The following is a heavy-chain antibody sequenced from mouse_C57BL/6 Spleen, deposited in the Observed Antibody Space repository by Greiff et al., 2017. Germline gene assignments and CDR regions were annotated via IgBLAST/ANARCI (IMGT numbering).Heavy chain of an antibody. J-gene: IGHJ2*01. Sequence: EVQLQQSGPELVKPGASVKISCKASGYTFTDYYMNWVKQSHGKSLEWIGDINPNNGGTSYNQKFKGKATLTVDKSSSTAYMELRSLTSEDSAVYYCARWDYDYGNFDYWGQGTTLTVSS. CDR1: GYTFTDYY. CDR2: INPNNGGT. D-gene: IGHD2-4*01. V-gene: IGHV1-26*01. CDR3: ARWDYDYGNFDY.